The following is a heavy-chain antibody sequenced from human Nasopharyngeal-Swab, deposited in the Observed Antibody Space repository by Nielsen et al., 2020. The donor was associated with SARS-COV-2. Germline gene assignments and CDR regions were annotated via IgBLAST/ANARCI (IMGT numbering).Heavy chain of an antibody. CDR2: IYYSGST. V-gene: IGHV4-30-4*01. J-gene: IGHJ4*02. CDR3: ASCSRGWLDGYNNFDY. Sequence: WIRQPPGKGLEWIGYIYYSGSTYYNPSLKSRVTISVDTSKNQFSLKLSSVTAADTAVYYCASCSRGWLDGYNNFDYWGRGTLVTVSS. D-gene: IGHD5-24*01.